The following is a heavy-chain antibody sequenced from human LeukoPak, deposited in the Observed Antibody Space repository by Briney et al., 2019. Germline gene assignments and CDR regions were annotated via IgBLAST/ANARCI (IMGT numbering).Heavy chain of an antibody. CDR1: GFTFSSYE. V-gene: IGHV3-48*03. D-gene: IGHD6-13*01. CDR2: ISSSGSTI. CDR3: AKDRTAAAIVGGDAFDI. J-gene: IGHJ3*02. Sequence: GGSLRLSCAASGFTFSSYEMNWVRQAPGKGLEWVSYISSSGSTIYYADSVKGRFTISRDNAKNSLYLQMNSLRAEDTAVYYCAKDRTAAAIVGGDAFDIWGQGTMVTVSS.